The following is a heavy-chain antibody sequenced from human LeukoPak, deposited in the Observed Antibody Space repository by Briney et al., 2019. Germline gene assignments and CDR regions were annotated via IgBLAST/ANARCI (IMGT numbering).Heavy chain of an antibody. V-gene: IGHV4-59*01. CDR1: GGSISSYY. D-gene: IGHD3-22*01. Sequence: SETLSLTCTVSGGSISSYYWSWIRQPPGKGLEWIGYIYYSGSTNYNPSLKSRVTISVDTSKNQFPLKLSSVTAADTAVYYCARDRYDSSGYPLGWFDPWGQGTLVTVSS. CDR3: ARDRYDSSGYPLGWFDP. CDR2: IYYSGST. J-gene: IGHJ5*02.